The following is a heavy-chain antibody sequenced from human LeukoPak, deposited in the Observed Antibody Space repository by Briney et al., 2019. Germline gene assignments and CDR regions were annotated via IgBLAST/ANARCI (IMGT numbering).Heavy chain of an antibody. CDR2: ISYDGSNK. CDR3: AKEVYGDYDYYYYGMDV. Sequence: GGSLRLSCAASGFTLSSYGMHWVRQAPGKGLEWVAVISYDGSNKYYADSVKGRFTISRDNSKNTLYLQMNSLRAEDTAVYYCAKEVYGDYDYYYYGMDVWGQGTTVTVSS. V-gene: IGHV3-30*18. D-gene: IGHD4-17*01. J-gene: IGHJ6*02. CDR1: GFTLSSYG.